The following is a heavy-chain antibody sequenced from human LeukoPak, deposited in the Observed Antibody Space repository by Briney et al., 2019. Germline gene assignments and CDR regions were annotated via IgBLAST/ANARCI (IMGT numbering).Heavy chain of an antibody. CDR2: ISYDGSNK. V-gene: IGHV3-30*04. CDR1: GFTFSSYA. Sequence: GGSLRLSCAASGFTFSSYAMHWVRQAPGKGLEWVAVISYDGSNKYYADSVKGRFTISRDNSKNTLYLQMNSLRAEDTAVYYRARDNWNYVFDYWGQGTLVTVSS. D-gene: IGHD1-7*01. CDR3: ARDNWNYVFDY. J-gene: IGHJ4*02.